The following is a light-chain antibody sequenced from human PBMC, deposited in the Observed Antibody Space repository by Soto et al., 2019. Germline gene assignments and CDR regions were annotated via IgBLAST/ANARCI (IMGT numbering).Light chain of an antibody. CDR1: TGAVTSDYF. J-gene: IGLJ3*02. CDR2: STS. V-gene: IGLV7-43*01. CDR3: LLYYGGAWV. Sequence: QAVVTQEPSLTVSPGGTVTLTCASSTGAVTSDYFPNWFQQKTGQAHRALIYSTSNKPSWTPARFSGSLLGGKAALTLSGVQPEDEVEYFCLLYYGGAWVFGGGTKLTVL.